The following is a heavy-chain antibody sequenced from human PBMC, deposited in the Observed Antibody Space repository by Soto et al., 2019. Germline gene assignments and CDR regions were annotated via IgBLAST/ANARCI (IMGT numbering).Heavy chain of an antibody. Sequence: QVQLVQSGAEVKKPGASVKVSCTTSGYTFTLFGITWVRQAPGQGLARMGWISPYNGDTKYAEKLEGRVTLTTDTSTDTAYMELTSLTSDDTAEYYCARGGQYRYFDYWGQGTLVTVSS. CDR2: ISPYNGDT. CDR1: GYTFTLFG. D-gene: IGHD2-2*02. V-gene: IGHV1-18*01. J-gene: IGHJ4*02. CDR3: ARGGQYRYFDY.